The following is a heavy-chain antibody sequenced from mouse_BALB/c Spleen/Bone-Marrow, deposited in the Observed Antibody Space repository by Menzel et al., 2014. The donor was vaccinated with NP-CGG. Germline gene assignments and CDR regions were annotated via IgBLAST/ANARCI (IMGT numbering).Heavy chain of an antibody. CDR3: ARDYLYYFDY. J-gene: IGHJ2*01. V-gene: IGHV7-3*02. CDR1: GFTFTDHY. CDR2: IRNKANGYTT. D-gene: IGHD2-1*01. Sequence: EVQGVESGGGLVQPGGFLGLSCATSGFTFTDHYMSWVRQPPGKALEWLGFIRNKANGYTTEYSASVKGRFTISRDNSQSIVYLQMNTLRAEDSATYYCARDYLYYFDYWGQGTTLTVSS.